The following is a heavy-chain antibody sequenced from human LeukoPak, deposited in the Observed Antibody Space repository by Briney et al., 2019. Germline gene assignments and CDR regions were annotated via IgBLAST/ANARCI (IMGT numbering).Heavy chain of an antibody. CDR3: AIMHGYYDGSGYWVQ. CDR1: GFTFSSYG. CDR2: ITPNADRT. Sequence: GGSLRLSCAASGFTFSSYGMSWVRQAPGKGLEWVSFITPNADRTSYADSVEGRFTISRDNPRNTLYMQMSSLRDEDTALYYCAIMHGYYDGSGYWVQWGQGTLVTVSS. D-gene: IGHD3-22*01. V-gene: IGHV3-23*01. J-gene: IGHJ1*01.